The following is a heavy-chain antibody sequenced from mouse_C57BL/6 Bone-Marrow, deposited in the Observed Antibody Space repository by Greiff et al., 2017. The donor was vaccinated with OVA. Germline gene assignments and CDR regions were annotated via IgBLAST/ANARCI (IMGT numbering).Heavy chain of an antibody. Sequence: EVQLVESGGGLVQPGGSMKLSCAASGFTFSDDWMDWVRQSPEKGLEWVAEIRNKANTHATYYAESVLGSFTISRDDSKSSVYLQMNSLRAEDTGSYECTWRREPHWGAYWGKGTLVTVSA. CDR2: IRNKANTHAT. D-gene: IGHD4-1*01. J-gene: IGHJ3*01. V-gene: IGHV6-6*01. CDR1: GFTFSDDW. CDR3: TWRREPHWGAY.